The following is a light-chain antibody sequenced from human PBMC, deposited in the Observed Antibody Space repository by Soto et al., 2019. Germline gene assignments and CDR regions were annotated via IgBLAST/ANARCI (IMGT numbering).Light chain of an antibody. CDR3: SSFSSSSTPYV. V-gene: IGLV2-14*01. CDR1: STDVGGYKY. J-gene: IGLJ1*01. CDR2: EVN. Sequence: LTQPASVSGSPGQSITISCTGTSTDVGGYKYVSWYQQHPGTAPKLMIFEVNGRPSGVSDRFSGSKSGNTASLTISGLQPEDEADYYCSSFSSSSTPYVFGTGTKVTV.